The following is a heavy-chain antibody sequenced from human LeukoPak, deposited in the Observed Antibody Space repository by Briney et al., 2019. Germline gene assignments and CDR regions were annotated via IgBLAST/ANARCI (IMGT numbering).Heavy chain of an antibody. V-gene: IGHV3-11*01. CDR3: ARGSGWYTRNSFDY. D-gene: IGHD6-19*01. CDR2: ISSTGDTI. CDR1: GFTFSDFY. J-gene: IGHJ4*02. Sequence: PGGSLRLSCAASGFTFSDFYMTWIRQAPGKGLEWVSYISSTGDTIYYADSVKGRFTISRDNAKNSLYLQMDSLRAEDTAVYYCARGSGWYTRNSFDYWGQGALVTVSS.